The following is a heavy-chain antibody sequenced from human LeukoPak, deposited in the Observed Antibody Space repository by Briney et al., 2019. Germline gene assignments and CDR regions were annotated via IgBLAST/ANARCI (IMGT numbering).Heavy chain of an antibody. CDR2: INWNGGST. Sequence: GGSLRLSCAASGFTFDDCGMSWVRQAPGKGLEWVSGINWNGGSTGYADSVKGRFTISRDNAKNSLYLQMNSLRAEDTALYYCARGGRNWGIYYFDYWGQGTLVTVSS. J-gene: IGHJ4*02. V-gene: IGHV3-20*04. D-gene: IGHD7-27*01. CDR3: ARGGRNWGIYYFDY. CDR1: GFTFDDCG.